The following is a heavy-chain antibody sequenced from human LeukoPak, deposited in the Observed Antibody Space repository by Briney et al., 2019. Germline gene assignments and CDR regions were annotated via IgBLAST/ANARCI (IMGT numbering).Heavy chain of an antibody. CDR2: ISYDASEK. Sequence: HPGGSLRLSCTDSGITFRSYAMHWVRQAPGKGLEWVAVISYDASEKFYADSVKGRFTISRDNAKNSLYLQMNSLRAEDTALYYCARDRTMGVVVAATLDYWGQGTLVTVSS. D-gene: IGHD2-15*01. V-gene: IGHV3-30*07. CDR1: GITFRSYA. J-gene: IGHJ4*02. CDR3: ARDRTMGVVVAATLDY.